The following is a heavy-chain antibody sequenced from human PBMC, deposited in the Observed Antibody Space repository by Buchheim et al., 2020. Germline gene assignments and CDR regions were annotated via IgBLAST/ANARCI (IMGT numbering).Heavy chain of an antibody. CDR2: ISYDGSNK. J-gene: IGHJ5*02. CDR1: GFTFSSYG. V-gene: IGHV3-30*18. Sequence: QVQLVESGGGVVQPGRSLRLSCAASGFTFSSYGMHWVRQAPGKGLEWVAVISYDGSNKYYADSVKGRFTISRDNSKNTLYLQRNSLRAEDTAVYYCAKERGPHTVTTFWFDPWGQGTL. D-gene: IGHD4-17*01. CDR3: AKERGPHTVTTFWFDP.